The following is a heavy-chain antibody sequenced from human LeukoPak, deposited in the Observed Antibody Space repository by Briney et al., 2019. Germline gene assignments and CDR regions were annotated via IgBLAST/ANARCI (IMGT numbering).Heavy chain of an antibody. J-gene: IGHJ4*02. Sequence: SETLSLTCSVSGGSISSNGYYWTWIRQPAGKGLEWIGRIYASGSANYNPSLQSRVTMSVDTSKNQFSLKLSSVTAADTAVYYCARGGTGSTGFDYWGQGTLVTVSS. CDR1: GGSISSNGYY. D-gene: IGHD1-7*01. CDR2: IYASGSA. V-gene: IGHV4-61*02. CDR3: ARGGTGSTGFDY.